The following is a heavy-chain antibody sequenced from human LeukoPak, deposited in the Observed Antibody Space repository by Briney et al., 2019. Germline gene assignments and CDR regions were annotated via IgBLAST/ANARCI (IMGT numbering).Heavy chain of an antibody. CDR1: GFSLSTSGMF. J-gene: IGHJ4*02. Sequence: VSGPALVKPTQTLTLTCTFYGFSLSTSGMFVSWIRQPPGKALEWLARIDWDDDKYYSTSLKTRLTISKDTSKNQVVLTMTNMDPVDTATYYCARVQYYYDSSGKKYYFDYWGQGTLVTVSS. D-gene: IGHD3-22*01. V-gene: IGHV2-70*11. CDR3: ARVQYYYDSSGKKYYFDY. CDR2: IDWDDDK.